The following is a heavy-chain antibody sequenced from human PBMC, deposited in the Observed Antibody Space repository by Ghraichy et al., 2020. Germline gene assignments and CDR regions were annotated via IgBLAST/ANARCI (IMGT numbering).Heavy chain of an antibody. V-gene: IGHV4-34*01. CDR3: ARGPRSQYYDFWSGYYNWAFDI. CDR2: INHSGST. D-gene: IGHD3-3*01. Sequence: SETLSLTCAVYGGSFSGYYWSWIRQPPGKGLEWIGEINHSGSTNYNPSLKSRVTISVDTSKNQFSLKLSSVTAADTAVYYCARGPRSQYYDFWSGYYNWAFDIWGQGTMVTVSS. CDR1: GGSFSGYY. J-gene: IGHJ3*02.